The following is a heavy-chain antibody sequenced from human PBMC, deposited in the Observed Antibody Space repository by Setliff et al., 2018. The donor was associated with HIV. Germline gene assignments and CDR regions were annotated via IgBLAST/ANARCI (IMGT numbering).Heavy chain of an antibody. Sequence: SETLSLTCTVSGGSIKSSSYYWGWIRQPPGKGLEWIGSIYYSGNTYYNPSLKSRATISEDTSRNQFSLRLTSVTAADTAVYYCARERSLITVRRYFDNWGQGTLVTVSS. V-gene: IGHV4-39*07. J-gene: IGHJ4*02. D-gene: IGHD6-6*01. CDR1: GGSIKSSSYY. CDR3: ARERSLITVRRYFDN. CDR2: IYYSGNT.